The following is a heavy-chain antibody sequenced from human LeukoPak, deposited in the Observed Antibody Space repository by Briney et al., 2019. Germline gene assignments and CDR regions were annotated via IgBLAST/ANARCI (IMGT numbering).Heavy chain of an antibody. CDR2: INHSGST. J-gene: IGHJ6*03. CDR3: AGGPYYYYYYYMDV. CDR1: GGSFSGYY. V-gene: IGHV4-34*01. Sequence: SETLSLTCAVYGGSFSGYYWSWIRQPPGKGLEWIGEINHSGSTNYNPSLKSRVTISVDTSKNQFSLKLSSVTAADTAVYYCAGGPYYYYYYYMDVWGKGTTVTVSS.